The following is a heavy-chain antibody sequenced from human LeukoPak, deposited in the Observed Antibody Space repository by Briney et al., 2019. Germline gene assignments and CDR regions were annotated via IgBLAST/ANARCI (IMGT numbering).Heavy chain of an antibody. Sequence: SQTLSLTCAVSGGSISSGGYSWSWIRQPPGKGLEWIGYIYYSGSTYYSPSLKSLVTISVDRSKNQFSLKLSSVTAADTAVYYCARGMTGFDYWGQGTLVTVSS. V-gene: IGHV4-30-2*01. CDR3: ARGMTGFDY. D-gene: IGHD3-10*01. CDR1: GGSISSGGYS. CDR2: IYYSGST. J-gene: IGHJ4*02.